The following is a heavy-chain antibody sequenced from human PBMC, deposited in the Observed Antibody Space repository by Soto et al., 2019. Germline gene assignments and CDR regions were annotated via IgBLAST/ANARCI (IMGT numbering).Heavy chain of an antibody. D-gene: IGHD1-1*01. V-gene: IGHV1-18*01. J-gene: IGHJ4*02. Sequence: QVHLVQSGAEVKKPGASLKVSSKGSGYGFTTYGITWVRQAPGQGLEWMAWISAHNGNTNYAHKLQGRVTVTRDTSTSTAYMELRSLRSDDTAVYYCARGRYGDYWGQGALVTVSS. CDR1: GYGFTTYG. CDR3: ARGRYGDY. CDR2: ISAHNGNT.